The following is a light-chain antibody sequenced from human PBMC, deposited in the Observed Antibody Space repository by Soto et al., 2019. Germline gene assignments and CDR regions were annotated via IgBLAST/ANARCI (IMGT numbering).Light chain of an antibody. CDR1: SGDVGTYNL. CDR3: CSYAGRSNVV. V-gene: IGLV2-23*02. J-gene: IGLJ2*01. Sequence: QSALTQPASVSGSPGQSITISCTGTSGDVGTYNLVSWYQQHPGRAPKLIIFEVNKRPSGVSNRLSGSKSGNTDSLAISGRQADDEADYHCCSYAGRSNVVCGGGTKVTVL. CDR2: EVN.